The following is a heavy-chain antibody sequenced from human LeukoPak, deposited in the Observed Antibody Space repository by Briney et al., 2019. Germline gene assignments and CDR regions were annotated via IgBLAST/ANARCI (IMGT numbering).Heavy chain of an antibody. V-gene: IGHV1-2*02. J-gene: IGHJ4*02. Sequence: ASVKVSCKASGYTFTGYYMHWVRQAPGPGLESMGWVNPNSGGTNFAQKFQGRVTMTRDTSISTAYMNLSRLRSDDTAVYFCARDREYRSSSYPLDYWGQGTLVTVSS. CDR2: VNPNSGGT. CDR1: GYTFTGYY. D-gene: IGHD6-6*01. CDR3: ARDREYRSSSYPLDY.